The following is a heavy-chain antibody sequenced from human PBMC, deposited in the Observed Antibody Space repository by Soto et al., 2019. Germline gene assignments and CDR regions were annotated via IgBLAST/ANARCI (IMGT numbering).Heavy chain of an antibody. CDR1: GFTFSDYY. J-gene: IGHJ4*02. D-gene: IGHD3-22*01. CDR2: ISSSGSTI. Sequence: PGGSLRLSCAASGFTFSDYYMSWIRQAPGKGLEWVSYISSSGSTIYYADSVKGRFTISRDNSKNTLYLQMNSLRAEDTAVYYCARDFKPRSYYDSSGYYSGYFGYWGQGTLVTVSS. CDR3: ARDFKPRSYYDSSGYYSGYFGY. V-gene: IGHV3-11*04.